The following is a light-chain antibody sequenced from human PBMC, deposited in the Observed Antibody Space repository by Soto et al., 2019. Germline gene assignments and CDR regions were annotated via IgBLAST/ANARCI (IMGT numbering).Light chain of an antibody. V-gene: IGLV2-11*01. CDR2: DVS. Sequence: QSALTQPRSVSGSPGQSVTISCTGTSSDVGGYNYVSWYQQHPGKAPKLMIYDVSNRPSGIPDRFSGSKSGNTASLTISGLQAEDEADYYCCSYAGSYTWLFVGGTKVTVL. CDR3: CSYAGSYTWL. J-gene: IGLJ3*02. CDR1: SSDVGGYNY.